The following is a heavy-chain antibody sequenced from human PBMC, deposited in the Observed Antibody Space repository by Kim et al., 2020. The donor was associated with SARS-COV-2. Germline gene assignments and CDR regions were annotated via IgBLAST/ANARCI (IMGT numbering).Heavy chain of an antibody. CDR1: GFTFSSYG. J-gene: IGHJ6*02. CDR3: ARDMLWWDDIVLMVPRSYGMDV. Sequence: GGSLRLSCAASGFTFSSYGMHWVRQAPGKGLEWVAVIWYDGSNKYYADSVKGRFTISRDNSKNTLYLQMNSLRAEDTAVYYCARDMLWWDDIVLMVPRSYGMDVWGQGTTVTVSS. CDR2: IWYDGSNK. D-gene: IGHD2-8*01. V-gene: IGHV3-33*01.